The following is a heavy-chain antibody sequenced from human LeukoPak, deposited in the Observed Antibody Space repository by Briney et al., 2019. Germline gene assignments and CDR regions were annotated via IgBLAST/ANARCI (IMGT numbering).Heavy chain of an antibody. D-gene: IGHD4-17*01. CDR1: GFTFSSYA. Sequence: GGSLRLSCAASGFTFSSYAMSWVRQAPGKGLEWVSAISGSGGSTYYADSVKGRLTISRDNSKTPLYLQMNSLRAEDTAVYYCAKVAPPFSGDYCFDYWGQGTLVTVSS. J-gene: IGHJ4*02. CDR3: AKVAPPFSGDYCFDY. V-gene: IGHV3-23*01. CDR2: ISGSGGST.